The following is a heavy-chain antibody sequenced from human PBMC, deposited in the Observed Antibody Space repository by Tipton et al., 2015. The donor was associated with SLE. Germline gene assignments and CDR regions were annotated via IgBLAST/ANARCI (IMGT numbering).Heavy chain of an antibody. CDR1: GFTFSNSW. V-gene: IGHV3-7*01. J-gene: IGHJ4*02. CDR2: INPDGSRE. CDR3: ARDPGYYSPSFDFDY. Sequence: SLRLSCAASGFTFSNSWMSWVRQAPGKGLEWVANINPDGSREYYADSVKGRFTLSRDNAKNSLYLQMSSLRAEDTALYYCARDPGYYSPSFDFDYWGQGNLVTVSS. D-gene: IGHD2-15*01.